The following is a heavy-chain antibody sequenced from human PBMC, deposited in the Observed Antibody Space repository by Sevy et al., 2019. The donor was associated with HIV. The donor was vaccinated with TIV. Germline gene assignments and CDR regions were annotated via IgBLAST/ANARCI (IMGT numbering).Heavy chain of an antibody. CDR1: GFIFSSYE. V-gene: IGHV3-48*03. CDR3: ARDLPPSATTVAHFDY. CDR2: ISQSGGTT. Sequence: GGSLRLSCAASGFIFSSYEMSWVRQAPGKGLEWVSHISQSGGTTYYSDSVKGRFTISRDNANNSLYLQMISLRAEETAIYYCARDLPPSATTVAHFDYWGQGTLVTVSS. D-gene: IGHD4-17*01. J-gene: IGHJ4*02.